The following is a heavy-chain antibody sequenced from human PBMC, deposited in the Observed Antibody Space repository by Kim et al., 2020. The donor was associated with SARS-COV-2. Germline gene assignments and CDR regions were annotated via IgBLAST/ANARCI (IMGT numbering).Heavy chain of an antibody. D-gene: IGHD2-2*01. CDR1: GYTFSTYG. Sequence: ASVKVSCKASGYTFSTYGITWVRQAPGQGLEWMGRISPYNGDTNYPQNLQGRVTMTTDTSTTTAYMELRGLRSDDTAVYYCARGGSTTSNNWFDPWGQGTLVTVSS. CDR2: ISPYNGDT. J-gene: IGHJ5*02. CDR3: ARGGSTTSNNWFDP. V-gene: IGHV1-18*01.